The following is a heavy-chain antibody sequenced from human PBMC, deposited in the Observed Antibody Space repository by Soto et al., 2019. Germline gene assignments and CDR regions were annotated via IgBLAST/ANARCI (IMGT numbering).Heavy chain of an antibody. J-gene: IGHJ5*02. Sequence: SETLSLTCTVSGGSISSYYWSWIRQPPGKGLEWLGYIYYSGSTNYNPSLKSRVTISVDTSKNQFSLKLSSVTAADTAVYYCAILSGPSYDFRSGPNGFDPWGQGTLVTVSS. V-gene: IGHV4-59*01. CDR3: AILSGPSYDFRSGPNGFDP. CDR2: IYYSGST. CDR1: GGSISSYY. D-gene: IGHD3-3*01.